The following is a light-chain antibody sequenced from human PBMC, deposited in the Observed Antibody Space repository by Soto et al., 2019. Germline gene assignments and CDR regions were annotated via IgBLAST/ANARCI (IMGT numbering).Light chain of an antibody. Sequence: QSVLTQPASVSGSPGQSITISCTGTSSDVGSYSLVSWYQQHPGKAPKLMIYEVSNRPSGVSNRFSGSKSGNTASLTISGLQAEDEADYYCSSYTSSSLYVFGTGTKVTVL. CDR2: EVS. V-gene: IGLV2-14*02. CDR3: SSYTSSSLYV. CDR1: SSDVGSYSL. J-gene: IGLJ1*01.